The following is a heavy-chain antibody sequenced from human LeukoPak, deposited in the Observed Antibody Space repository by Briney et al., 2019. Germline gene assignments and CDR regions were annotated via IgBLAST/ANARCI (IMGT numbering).Heavy chain of an antibody. CDR3: VTDKDWNVRQLASFDY. J-gene: IGHJ4*02. CDR1: GFTIYKSY. V-gene: IGHV3-15*01. CDR2: IKNRVDGGTT. D-gene: IGHD6-13*01. Sequence: GGSLRLSCAASGFTIYKSYMNWVRQTPGKGPEWIGRIKNRVDGGTTDYAAPVKDRFITSRDDSRNTLYLQMNGLKTEDTAVYYCVTDKDWNVRQLASFDYWGQGTLVTVSS.